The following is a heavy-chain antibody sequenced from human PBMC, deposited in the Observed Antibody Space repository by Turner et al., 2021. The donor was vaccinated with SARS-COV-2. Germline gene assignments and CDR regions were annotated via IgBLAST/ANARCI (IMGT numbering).Heavy chain of an antibody. Sequence: EVQLVESGGGLVKPGGSLRLSCAASGFTFSSYSMNWVRQAPGKGLEWGSSITSSDTYYADSVKGRFSISRDNAKNSLYLQMNSLRAEETAVYYCVRDKDSSDYYYWGQGTLVTVSS. CDR2: ITSSDT. CDR3: VRDKDSSDYYY. J-gene: IGHJ4*02. D-gene: IGHD3-22*01. CDR1: GFTFSSYS. V-gene: IGHV3-21*01.